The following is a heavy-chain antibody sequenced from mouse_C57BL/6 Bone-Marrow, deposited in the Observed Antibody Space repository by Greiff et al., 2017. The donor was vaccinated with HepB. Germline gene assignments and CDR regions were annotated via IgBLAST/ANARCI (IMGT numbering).Heavy chain of an antibody. CDR3: ARRNYYGSSYAGNYAMDY. CDR1: GFSLSTSGMG. V-gene: IGHV8-12*01. CDR2: IYWDDDK. Sequence: QVTLKVSGPGILQSSQTLSLTCSFSGFSLSTSGMGVSWIRQPSGKGLEWLAHIYWDDDKRYNPSLKSRLTISKDTSRNQVFLKITSVDTADTATYYCARRNYYGSSYAGNYAMDYWGQGTSVTVSS. D-gene: IGHD1-1*01. J-gene: IGHJ4*01.